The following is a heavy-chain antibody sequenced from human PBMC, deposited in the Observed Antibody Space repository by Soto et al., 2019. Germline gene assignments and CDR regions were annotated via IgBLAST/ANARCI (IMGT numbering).Heavy chain of an antibody. CDR1: GGTFSSYA. V-gene: IGHV1-69*13. Sequence: ASVKVSCKASGGTFSSYAISWVRQAPGQGLEWMGGIIPIFGTANYAQKFQGRVTITADESTSTAYMELSSLRSEDTAVYYCARDPSPRAPAGGTPYYYAMDVWGQGTTVTVSS. CDR2: IIPIFGTA. J-gene: IGHJ6*02. CDR3: ARDPSPRAPAGGTPYYYAMDV. D-gene: IGHD6-13*01.